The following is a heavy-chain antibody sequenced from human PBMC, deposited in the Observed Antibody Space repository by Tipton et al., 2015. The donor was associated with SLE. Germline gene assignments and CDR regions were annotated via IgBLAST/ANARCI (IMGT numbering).Heavy chain of an antibody. CDR3: ARVRADFGVVIIYEY. V-gene: IGHV5-51*03. CDR2: IYPPDSDT. D-gene: IGHD3-3*01. Sequence: QLVQSGAEVKKSGESLKISCKGSGYSFASYWIGWVRQMPEKGLEWVGLIYPPDSDTRYSPSFQGRVTLSVDKSISTAYLQWSSLKASDTAMYYCARVRADFGVVIIYEYWGQRTLVTVSS. CDR1: GYSFASYW. J-gene: IGHJ4*02.